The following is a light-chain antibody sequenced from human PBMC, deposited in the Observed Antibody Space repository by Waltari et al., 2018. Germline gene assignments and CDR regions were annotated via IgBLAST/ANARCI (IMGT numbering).Light chain of an antibody. CDR2: WAS. Sequence: DIVMTQSPEFLAVPLGERATINCKSSQSVLYSSNNNNYLAWYQQKPGQPPKLLIHWASNRESGVPDRFSGSGSGTDFTLTISSLQAEDVAVYYCQQYYAVRRTFGQGTKVEV. CDR1: QSVLYSSNNNNY. J-gene: IGKJ1*01. CDR3: QQYYAVRRT. V-gene: IGKV4-1*01.